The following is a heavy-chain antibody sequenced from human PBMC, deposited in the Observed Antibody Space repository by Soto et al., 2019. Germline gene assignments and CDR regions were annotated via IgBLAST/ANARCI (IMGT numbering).Heavy chain of an antibody. V-gene: IGHV3-11*06. CDR1: GFTFSDHY. Sequence: GGSLRLSCAASGFTFSDHYMSWIRQAPGKGLEWISYINPTGSYTHYADSVRGRFIISRDNADNSLYLQMNSLRAEDTALYYCARGHHSMDVWGQGATVTVSS. J-gene: IGHJ6*02. CDR2: INPTGSYT. CDR3: ARGHHSMDV.